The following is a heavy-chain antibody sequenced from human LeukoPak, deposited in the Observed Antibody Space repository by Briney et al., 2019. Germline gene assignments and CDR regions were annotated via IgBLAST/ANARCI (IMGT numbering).Heavy chain of an antibody. V-gene: IGHV3-21*01. CDR3: ARDQLKTGSYFDY. D-gene: IGHD3-10*01. J-gene: IGHJ4*02. Sequence: GGSLSLSCAASGFTFSSYSMNWVRQAPGKGLEWVSSISRSSSYISYAESVKGRFTISRDNAKNSLYLQMNSLRAEDTAVYYCARDQLKTGSYFDYWGQGTLVTVSS. CDR1: GFTFSSYS. CDR2: ISRSSSYI.